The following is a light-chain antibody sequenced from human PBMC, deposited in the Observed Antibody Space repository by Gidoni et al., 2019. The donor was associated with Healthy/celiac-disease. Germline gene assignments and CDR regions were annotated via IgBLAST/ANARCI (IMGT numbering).Light chain of an antibody. J-gene: IGKJ2*01. CDR1: QSISSW. V-gene: IGKV1-5*01. CDR2: DAS. CDR3: QQYNSYPYT. Sequence: DIQMTQSPSTLSASVGDRVTITCRARQSISSWLAWYQQKPGKAPKLLIYDASSLESGVPSRFSGSGSGTEFTITISSLQPDDFATYYCQQYNSYPYTFGQGTKLEIK.